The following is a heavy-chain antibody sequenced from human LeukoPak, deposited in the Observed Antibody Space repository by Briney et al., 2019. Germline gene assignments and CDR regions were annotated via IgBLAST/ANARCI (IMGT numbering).Heavy chain of an antibody. V-gene: IGHV3-48*03. J-gene: IGHJ6*02. CDR1: GFTFSSYE. CDR3: ARRLELWSRSYDYGMDV. Sequence: GGSLRLSCATSGFTFSSYEMMWVRQAPGKGLERVVYISSSGSRIHYADSVKGRFTISRDNAKNSLGLQMKSLRAEDTAVYYCARRLELWSRSYDYGMDVWGQGTTVTVSS. CDR2: ISSSGSRI. D-gene: IGHD5-18*01.